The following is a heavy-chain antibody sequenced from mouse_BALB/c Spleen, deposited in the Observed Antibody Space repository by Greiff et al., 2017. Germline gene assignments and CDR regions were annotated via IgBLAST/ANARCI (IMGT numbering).Heavy chain of an antibody. CDR2: INPSSGYT. CDR3: ARATDWDAAWFAY. Sequence: VQLQQSAAELARPGASVKMSCKASGYTFTSYTMHWVKQRPGQGLEWIGYINPSSGYTEYNQKFKDKTTLTADKSSSTAYMQLSSLTSEDSAVYYCARATDWDAAWFAYWGQGTLVTVSA. V-gene: IGHV1-4*02. J-gene: IGHJ3*01. D-gene: IGHD4-1*01. CDR1: GYTFTSYT.